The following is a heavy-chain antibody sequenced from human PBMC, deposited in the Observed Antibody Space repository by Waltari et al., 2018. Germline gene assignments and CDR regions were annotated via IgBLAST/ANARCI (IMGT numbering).Heavy chain of an antibody. CDR1: GGTFSSYA. V-gene: IGHV1-69*05. Sequence: QVQLVQSGAEVKKPGSSVKVSCQASGGTFSSYAISWVRPAPGQGLEWMGGIIPIFGTANYAQKFQGRVTITTDESTSTAYMELSSLRSEDTAVYYCARSRRGYSYAYYFDYWGQGTLVTVSS. D-gene: IGHD5-18*01. CDR3: ARSRRGYSYAYYFDY. J-gene: IGHJ4*02. CDR2: IIPIFGTA.